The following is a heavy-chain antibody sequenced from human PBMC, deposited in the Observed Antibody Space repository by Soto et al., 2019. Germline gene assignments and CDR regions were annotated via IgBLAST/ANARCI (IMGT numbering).Heavy chain of an antibody. V-gene: IGHV4-34*01. Sequence: QVQLQQWGAGLLKPSETLSLTGAVYGGSFSGHYWSWIRQPPGKGLEWLGEINHIGSTHSNPSLKSRVTIYGDPSKNQFPLKLNSVTAADTALYYCARGIPLIGDGQRDAPGQYHLDSWGQGTLVTVSS. CDR3: ARGIPLIGDGQRDAPGQYHLDS. CDR1: GGSFSGHY. CDR2: INHIGST. D-gene: IGHD2-2*01. J-gene: IGHJ4*02.